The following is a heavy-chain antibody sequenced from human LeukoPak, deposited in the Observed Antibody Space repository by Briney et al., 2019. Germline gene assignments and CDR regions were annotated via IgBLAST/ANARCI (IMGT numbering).Heavy chain of an antibody. V-gene: IGHV3-21*06. CDR2: IHSGGSDV. CDR3: ARGHYDILTGNYKWTPDY. Sequence: PGGSLRLSCAASGFTFSSYKMNWVRQAPGRGLEWVSSIHSGGSDVYYADSVKDRFTVSRDNAKNSLFLQMNSLRAEDTALYYCARGHYDILTGNYKWTPDYWGQGTLVTVSS. D-gene: IGHD3-9*01. J-gene: IGHJ4*02. CDR1: GFTFSSYK.